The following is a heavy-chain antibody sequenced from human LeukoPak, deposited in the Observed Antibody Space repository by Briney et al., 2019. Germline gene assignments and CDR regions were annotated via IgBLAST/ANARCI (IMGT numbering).Heavy chain of an antibody. CDR1: GFTFSSYG. D-gene: IGHD3-10*01. J-gene: IGHJ4*02. CDR3: ARRRRFGGNFLGYYFDY. CDR2: IKQDGSEK. Sequence: GGSLRLSCAASGFTFSSYGMSWVRQAPGKGLEWVANIKQDGSEKYYVDSVKGRFTISRDNFKNTLYLQMNTLRAEDTAVYYCARRRRFGGNFLGYYFDYWGEGTLVTVSS. V-gene: IGHV3-7*03.